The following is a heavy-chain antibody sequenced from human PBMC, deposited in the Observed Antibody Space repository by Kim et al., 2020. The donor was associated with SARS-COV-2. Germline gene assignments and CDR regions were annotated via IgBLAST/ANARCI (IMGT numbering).Heavy chain of an antibody. J-gene: IGHJ4*02. CDR3: ARGAPPDY. V-gene: IGHV4-30-4*01. CDR2: SGST. Sequence: SGSTYYHPSLKSRVTISVDTSKNQFSLKLSSVTAADTAVYYCARGAPPDYWGQGTLVTVSS.